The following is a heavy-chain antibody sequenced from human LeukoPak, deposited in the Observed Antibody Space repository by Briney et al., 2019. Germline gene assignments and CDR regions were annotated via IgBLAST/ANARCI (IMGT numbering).Heavy chain of an antibody. J-gene: IGHJ5*01. Sequence: PSETLSLTCTVSGGSISSGGYYWSWIRQPPGKGLEWIGYIYHSGSTYYNPSLKSRVTISVDRSKNQFSLKLSSVTAADTAVYYCARLGSGSNNWFDSWGQGTLVTVSS. CDR1: GGSISSGGYY. CDR3: ARLGSGSNNWFDS. V-gene: IGHV4-30-2*01. D-gene: IGHD3-10*01. CDR2: IYHSGST.